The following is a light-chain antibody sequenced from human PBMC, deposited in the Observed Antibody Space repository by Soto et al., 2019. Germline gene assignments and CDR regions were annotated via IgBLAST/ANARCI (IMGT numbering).Light chain of an antibody. CDR1: HSISSW. CDR2: DAS. CDR3: QEYNSWRGEWT. V-gene: IGKV1-5*01. J-gene: IGKJ1*01. Sequence: DIQMTQSPSTLSASVGDRVTITCRASHSISSWLAWYQQRPGKAPNLLIYDASTLESGVPSRFSGSGSGTEFTLTISSLQPDDFATYYCQEYNSWRGEWTFGPGTKVDIK.